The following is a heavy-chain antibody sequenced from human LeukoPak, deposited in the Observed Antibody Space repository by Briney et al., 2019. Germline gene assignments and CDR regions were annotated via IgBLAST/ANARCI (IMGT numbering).Heavy chain of an antibody. J-gene: IGHJ3*02. CDR3: ARASAYGDYVGAFDI. V-gene: IGHV1-3*01. CDR2: INAGNGNT. CDR1: GDTFTSYA. D-gene: IGHD4-17*01. Sequence: ASVKVSCKASGDTFTSYAMHWVRQAPGQRLEWMGWINAGNGNTKYSQKFQGRVTITRDTSASTAYMELSSLRSEDTAVYYCARASAYGDYVGAFDIWGQGTMVTVSS.